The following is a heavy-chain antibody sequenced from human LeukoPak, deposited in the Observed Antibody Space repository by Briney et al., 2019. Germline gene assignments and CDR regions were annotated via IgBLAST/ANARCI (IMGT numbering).Heavy chain of an antibody. V-gene: IGHV3-48*03. D-gene: IGHD3-10*01. Sequence: GGSLRLSCAASGFTFSSYEMNWVRQAPGKGLEWVSYISSSGSTIYYADSVKGRFTISRDNAKNSLYLQMNSLRAEDTAVYYCARSQDGSGSYFYYFYIDVWGKGTTV. CDR1: GFTFSSYE. J-gene: IGHJ6*03. CDR3: ARSQDGSGSYFYYFYIDV. CDR2: ISSSGSTI.